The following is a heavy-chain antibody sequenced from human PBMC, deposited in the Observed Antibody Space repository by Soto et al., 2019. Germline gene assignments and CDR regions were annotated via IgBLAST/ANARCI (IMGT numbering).Heavy chain of an antibody. J-gene: IGHJ4*01. CDR1: GFTFSNAW. D-gene: IGHD2-15*01. Sequence: GGSLRLSCAASGFTFSNAWMSWVRQAPGKGLEWVGRIKSKTDGGTTDYAAPVKGRFTISRDDSKNTLYLQMNSLKTEDTAVDYCTSYCSGGSCYLFPYFDFCGLGTLVTVAS. V-gene: IGHV3-15*01. CDR3: TSYCSGGSCYLFPYFDF. CDR2: IKSKTDGGTT.